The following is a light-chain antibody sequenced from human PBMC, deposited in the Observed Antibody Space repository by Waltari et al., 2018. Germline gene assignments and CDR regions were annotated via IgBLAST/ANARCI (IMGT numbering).Light chain of an antibody. CDR1: QSVSNNF. V-gene: IGKV3-20*01. CDR2: SAS. J-gene: IGKJ4*01. Sequence: EIVLTQSPGTLSLSPGDRATLSCRASQSVSNNFLAWYQQRPGQSPRLLIYSASSRATSIPGRVSGSGSGTDFTLTITRLEPEDAAVYYGQQFHTSPRTFGGGTKVEVK. CDR3: QQFHTSPRT.